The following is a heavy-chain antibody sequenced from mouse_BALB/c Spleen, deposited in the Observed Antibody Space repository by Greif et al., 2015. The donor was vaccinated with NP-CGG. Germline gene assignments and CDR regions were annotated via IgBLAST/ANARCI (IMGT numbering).Heavy chain of an antibody. V-gene: IGHV14-3*02. D-gene: IGHD2-14*01. CDR1: GFNIKDTY. CDR3: ARSGRYDDYAMDY. J-gene: IGHJ4*01. Sequence: EVQLQQSGAELVKPGASVKLSCTASGFNIKDTYMHWVKQRPEQGLEWIGRIDSANGNTKYDPKFQGKATITADTSSNTAYLQLSSLTSEDTAVYYCARSGRYDDYAMDYWGQGTSVTVSS. CDR2: IDSANGNT.